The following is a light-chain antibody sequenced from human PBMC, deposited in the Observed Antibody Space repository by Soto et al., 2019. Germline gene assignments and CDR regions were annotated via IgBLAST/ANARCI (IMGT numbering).Light chain of an antibody. J-gene: IGKJ1*01. CDR2: KAS. CDR1: QSISSW. CDR3: QQYKSYSRT. V-gene: IGKV1-5*03. Sequence: IQMPLSTSTLSASVEDRVTSTCRAIQSISSWLAWYQQKPGKAPKLLIYKASNLESGVPSRFSGSGSGTEFTLTISSLQPDDFATYYCQQYKSYSRTFGQGTKVDIK.